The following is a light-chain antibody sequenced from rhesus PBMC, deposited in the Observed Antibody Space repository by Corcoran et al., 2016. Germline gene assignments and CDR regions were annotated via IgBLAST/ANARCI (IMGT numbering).Light chain of an antibody. CDR2: STS. V-gene: IGKV1-18*01. CDR3: QQGYNTPWT. CDR1: QDINNW. J-gene: IGKJ1*01. Sequence: DIQMTQSPSSLSASVGDKVTITCRASQDINNWLAWYPQKPGKAPQLLIYSTSTLESGVPSSLSGSGSGTDYILTITNLQPEDFATYYCQQGYNTPWTFGQGTKVEIK.